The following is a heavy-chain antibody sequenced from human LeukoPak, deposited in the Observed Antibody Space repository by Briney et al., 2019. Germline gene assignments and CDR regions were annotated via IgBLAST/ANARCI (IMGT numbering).Heavy chain of an antibody. D-gene: IGHD3-16*01. CDR1: GYTFTDYY. J-gene: IGHJ4*02. CDR3: TTRGGDTLMRTEAFDY. Sequence: ASVKVSCKASGYTFTDYYIHWVRQAPGQGLEWMGWMNPDSGGTNYAQKFKGRVTMTRDTSINTAYMDLRRLTSDDTAIYYCTTRGGDTLMRTEAFDYWGLGALVTVSS. CDR2: MNPDSGGT. V-gene: IGHV1-2*02.